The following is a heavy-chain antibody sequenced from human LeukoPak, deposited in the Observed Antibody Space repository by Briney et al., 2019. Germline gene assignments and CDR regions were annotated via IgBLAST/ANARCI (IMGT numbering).Heavy chain of an antibody. Sequence: SETPSLTCTVSGDSISNYYWNWIRQPPGKGLEWIGYIHYSGGTNYNPSLKSRVTISVDTSQNQFSLKLRSVTAADTAVYYCARGGYDILTGPLDYWGQGTLVTVSS. CDR1: GDSISNYY. D-gene: IGHD3-9*01. CDR2: IHYSGGT. V-gene: IGHV4-59*01. J-gene: IGHJ4*02. CDR3: ARGGYDILTGPLDY.